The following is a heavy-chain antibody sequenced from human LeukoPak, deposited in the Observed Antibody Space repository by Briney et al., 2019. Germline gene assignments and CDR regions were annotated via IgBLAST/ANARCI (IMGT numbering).Heavy chain of an antibody. J-gene: IGHJ1*01. CDR2: IFYSGTT. Sequence: SETLSLTCTVSGGSISSHFWRWLRQPPGKGLEWIGYIFYSGTTKYNPSLRSRVTISAGTSKNQFSLKLSSVTAADTAVYYCAKQYSSDWNGLAEYFQHWGQGTLLTVSS. CDR3: AKQYSSDWNGLAEYFQH. CDR1: GGSISSHF. D-gene: IGHD6-19*01. V-gene: IGHV4-59*08.